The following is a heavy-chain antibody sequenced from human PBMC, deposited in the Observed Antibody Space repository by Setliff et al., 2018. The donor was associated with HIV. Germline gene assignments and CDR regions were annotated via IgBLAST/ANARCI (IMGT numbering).Heavy chain of an antibody. J-gene: IGHJ6*02. Sequence: ASVKVSCKASGGTFSTHAINWVRQAPGQGLEWMGGIIPIFGTTHYAQKFQGRVTITTDESTNTAYMELGSLRSEDTAVYYCASVPMEYSGYNSDSGSYYYHYGLDVWGQGATVTV. CDR2: IIPIFGTT. CDR1: GGTFSTHA. V-gene: IGHV1-69*05. CDR3: ASVPMEYSGYNSDSGSYYYHYGLDV. D-gene: IGHD5-12*01.